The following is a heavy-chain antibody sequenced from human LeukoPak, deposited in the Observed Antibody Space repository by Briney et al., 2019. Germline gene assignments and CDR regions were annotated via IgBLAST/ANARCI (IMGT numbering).Heavy chain of an antibody. J-gene: IGHJ4*02. CDR2: INPNSGGT. Sequence: APVKVSCKASGYTFTGYYMHWVRQAPGQGLEWMGWINPNSGGTNYAQKFQGRVTVTRDTSISTAYMELSRLRSDDTAVYYCARPYCSGGSCYAFDYWGQGTLVTVSS. V-gene: IGHV1-2*02. CDR3: ARPYCSGGSCYAFDY. CDR1: GYTFTGYY. D-gene: IGHD2-15*01.